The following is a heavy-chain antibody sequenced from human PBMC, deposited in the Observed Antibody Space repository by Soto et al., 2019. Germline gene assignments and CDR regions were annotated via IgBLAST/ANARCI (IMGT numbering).Heavy chain of an antibody. Sequence: GGSLRLSCAASGFTFSSYAMSWVRQAPGKGLEWVSAISGSGGSTYYADSVKGRFTISRDNSKNTLYLQMNSLRAEDTAVYYCAKAPSLRYFDSYFIYCGMDVWGQGTTVTVSS. CDR2: ISGSGGST. D-gene: IGHD3-9*01. CDR3: AKAPSLRYFDSYFIYCGMDV. CDR1: GFTFSSYA. J-gene: IGHJ6*02. V-gene: IGHV3-23*01.